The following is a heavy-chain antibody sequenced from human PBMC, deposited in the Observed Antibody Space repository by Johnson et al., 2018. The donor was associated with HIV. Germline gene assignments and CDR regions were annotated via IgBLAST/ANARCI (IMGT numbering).Heavy chain of an antibody. CDR2: INQDESEK. J-gene: IGHJ3*02. CDR3: VRWGSGWSAFDI. D-gene: IGHD6-19*01. Sequence: VQLVESGGGVVQPGGSLRLSCAASGFTFSSYGMHWVRQAPGKGLEWVANINQDESEKYHVDSVKGRFTISRDNGKDSVYLQMSSLRPEDTAVYFCVRWGSGWSAFDIWGQGTMVTVSS. CDR1: GFTFSSYG. V-gene: IGHV3-7*03.